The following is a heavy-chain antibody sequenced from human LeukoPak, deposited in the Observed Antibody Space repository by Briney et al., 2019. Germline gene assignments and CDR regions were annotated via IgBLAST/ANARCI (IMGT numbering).Heavy chain of an antibody. J-gene: IGHJ4*02. Sequence: SVKVSCKASGGTFSSYAISWVRQAPGQGLEWMGGIIPIFGTANYAQKFQGRVTITADESTSTAYMELSSLRSEDTAVYYCATYPSHGDYAASPFDYWGQGTLVTVSS. CDR2: IIPIFGTA. D-gene: IGHD4-17*01. CDR3: ATYPSHGDYAASPFDY. CDR1: GGTFSSYA. V-gene: IGHV1-69*13.